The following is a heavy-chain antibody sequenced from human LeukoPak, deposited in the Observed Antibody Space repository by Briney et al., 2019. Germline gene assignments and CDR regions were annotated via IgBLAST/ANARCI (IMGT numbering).Heavy chain of an antibody. Sequence: VASVKVSCKASGYTFTSYDINCVRQATGQGLEWMGWMNPNSGNTGYAQKFQGRVTMTRNTSISTAYMELSSLRSEDTAVYYCARGGYSYGVYYYYGMDVWGQGTTVTVSS. D-gene: IGHD5-18*01. CDR3: ARGGYSYGVYYYYGMDV. V-gene: IGHV1-8*01. J-gene: IGHJ6*02. CDR2: MNPNSGNT. CDR1: GYTFTSYD.